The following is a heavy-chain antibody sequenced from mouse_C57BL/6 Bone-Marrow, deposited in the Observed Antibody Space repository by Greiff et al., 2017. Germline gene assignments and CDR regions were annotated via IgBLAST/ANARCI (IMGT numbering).Heavy chain of an antibody. CDR2: IDPNSGGT. CDR1: GYTFTSYW. J-gene: IGHJ4*01. Sequence: QVQLQQPGAELVKPGASVKLSCKASGYTFTSYWMHWVKQRPGRGLEWIGRIDPNSGGTKYNEKFKSKATLTVDKPSSTAYMQLSSLTSEDAAVXSCASPAAYYSHYAMDYWGQGTPVTVSS. CDR3: ASPAAYYSHYAMDY. D-gene: IGHD2-12*01. V-gene: IGHV1-72*01.